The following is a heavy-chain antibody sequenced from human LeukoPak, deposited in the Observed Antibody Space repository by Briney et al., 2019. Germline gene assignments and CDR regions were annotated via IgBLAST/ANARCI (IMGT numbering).Heavy chain of an antibody. CDR2: IYYSGST. CDR3: ARNTAMEYYYMDV. CDR1: GGSISSYY. D-gene: IGHD5-18*01. V-gene: IGHV4-59*01. Sequence: SETLSLTSTVSGGSISSYYWSWIRQPPGKGLEWIGYIYYSGSTNYNPSLKSRVTISVDTSKNQFSLKLSSVTAADTAVYYCARNTAMEYYYMDVWGKGTTVTVSS. J-gene: IGHJ6*03.